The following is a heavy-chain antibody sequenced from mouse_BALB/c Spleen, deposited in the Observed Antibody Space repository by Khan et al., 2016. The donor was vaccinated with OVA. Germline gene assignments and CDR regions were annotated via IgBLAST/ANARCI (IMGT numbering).Heavy chain of an antibody. Sequence: QVQRKESGPGLVQPSQSLSITCTVSGFSLTTYGIHWVRQSPGKGLEWLGVIWSGGSTDYNAPFITRLSISQYNTKSQVFFKMHSLPANDTAHNSPIGYRLRSSQDTSKSQVFFKMTRLPADDTAVYYCARHAYRYDFTYWGQGTLVTVSA. CDR1: GFSLTTYG. CDR2: IWSGGST. V-gene: IGHV2-2*02. J-gene: IGHJ3*01. D-gene: IGHD1-1*01. CDR3: IGYRLRSSQDTSKSQVFFKMTRLPADDTAVYYCARHAYRYDFTY.